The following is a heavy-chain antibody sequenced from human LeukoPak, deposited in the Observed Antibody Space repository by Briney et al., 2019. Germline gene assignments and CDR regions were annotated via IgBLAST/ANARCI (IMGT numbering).Heavy chain of an antibody. D-gene: IGHD3-22*01. Sequence: PGGSLRLSCAASGFTFSSYAMSWVRQAPGKGLEWVGRIKSKTDGGTTDYAAPVKGRFTISRDDSKNTLYLQMNSLKTEDIAVYYCSTTYYYDSSEGYWGQGTLVTVSS. V-gene: IGHV3-15*01. CDR2: IKSKTDGGTT. J-gene: IGHJ4*02. CDR3: STTYYYDSSEGY. CDR1: GFTFSSYA.